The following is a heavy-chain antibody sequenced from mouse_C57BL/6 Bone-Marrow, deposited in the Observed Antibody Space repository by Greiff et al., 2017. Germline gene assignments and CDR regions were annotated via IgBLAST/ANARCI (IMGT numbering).Heavy chain of an antibody. CDR2: IRKKANGYTT. J-gene: IGHJ3*01. CDR3: ARYNDGSDAY. CDR1: GFTFTDYY. Sequence: EVQVVESGGGLVQPGGSLSLSCAASGFTFTDYYMSWVRQPPGRALEWLGFIRKKANGYTTEYSASVKGRFTITRDNSQSILYLLMNALRAEDSATYYCARYNDGSDAYWGQGTLVTVSA. D-gene: IGHD1-1*01. V-gene: IGHV7-3*01.